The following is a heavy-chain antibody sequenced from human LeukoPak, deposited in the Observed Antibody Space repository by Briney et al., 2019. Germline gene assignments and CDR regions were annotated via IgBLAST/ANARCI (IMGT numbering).Heavy chain of an antibody. CDR3: ARDASGYYYGSGTNWFDP. D-gene: IGHD3-10*01. V-gene: IGHV3-48*01. CDR1: GFTFSSYR. Sequence: GGSLRLSCAASGFTFSSYRMNWVRQAPGKGLEWVSYISSSSSTIYYADSVKGRFTISRDNAKNSLYLQMNSLRAEDTAVYYCARDASGYYYGSGTNWFDPWGQGTLVTVSS. J-gene: IGHJ5*02. CDR2: ISSSSSTI.